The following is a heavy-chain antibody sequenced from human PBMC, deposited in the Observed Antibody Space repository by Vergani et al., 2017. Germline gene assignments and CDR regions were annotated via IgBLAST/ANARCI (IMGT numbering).Heavy chain of an antibody. D-gene: IGHD4-11*01. CDR2: IDHTGRP. Sequence: QVQLQQWGGGLLKPSETLSLTCVVNGGSFTSYHWTWIRQSPGEGLEWVGDIDHTGRPDYNPSLKRRLTMSVDKSRNQFSLTLNPVTATDTAIYFCARVNTETNGHLYYYKYMDVWGQGTAVTVS. J-gene: IGHJ6*03. V-gene: IGHV4-34*01. CDR3: ARVNTETNGHLYYYKYMDV. CDR1: GGSFTSYH.